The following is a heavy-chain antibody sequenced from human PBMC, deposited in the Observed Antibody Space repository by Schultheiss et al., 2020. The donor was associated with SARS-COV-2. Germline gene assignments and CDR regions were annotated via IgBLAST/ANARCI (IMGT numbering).Heavy chain of an antibody. V-gene: IGHV4-59*08. CDR1: GGSISNYY. J-gene: IGHJ4*02. CDR3: AKLSRKWVVAATATPLPLPDY. D-gene: IGHD2-15*01. CDR2: IYYSGST. Sequence: SQTLSLTCTVSGGSISNYYWSWIRQPPGKGLEWIGHIYYSGSTNYNPSLKSRVTISVDTSNIQFSLKLSSVTAADTAVYYCAKLSRKWVVAATATPLPLPDYWGQGTLVTVSS.